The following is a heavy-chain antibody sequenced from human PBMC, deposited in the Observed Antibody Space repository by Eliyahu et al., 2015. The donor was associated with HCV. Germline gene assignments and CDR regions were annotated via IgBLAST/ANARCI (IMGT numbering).Heavy chain of an antibody. J-gene: IGHJ4*02. CDR3: TRGGSGFNFDY. CDR1: GFXFSGSX. D-gene: IGHD6-19*01. Sequence: EVQLVESGGGLVQPGGSLKLSCAAXGFXFSGSXMHWVRQASGKGLGWVGRVRTKSDNYATTYSASVNGRFSISRDDSKNTAYLQMNSLKTDDTAVYFCTRGGSGFNFDYWGQGTLVTVSS. V-gene: IGHV3-73*01. CDR2: VRTKSDNYAT.